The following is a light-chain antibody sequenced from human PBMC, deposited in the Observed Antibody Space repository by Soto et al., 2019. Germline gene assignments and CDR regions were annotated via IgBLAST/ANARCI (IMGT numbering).Light chain of an antibody. CDR2: AAS. CDR1: QSISSY. CDR3: QQSYSTPLT. J-gene: IGKJ4*01. Sequence: DIQMTQSPSSLSASVGDRVTITFRASQSISSYLNWDQQKPGKAPKLLIYAASSLQSGVPSRFSGSGSGTDFTLTISRLQPEDFATYYCQQSYSTPLTFGGGTKVDI. V-gene: IGKV1-39*01.